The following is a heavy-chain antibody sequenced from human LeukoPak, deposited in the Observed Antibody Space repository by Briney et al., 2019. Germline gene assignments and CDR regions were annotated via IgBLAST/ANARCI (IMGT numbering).Heavy chain of an antibody. CDR2: ISGSGGST. D-gene: IGHD3-22*01. Sequence: GGSLRLSCAASGFTFSSYAMSWVRQAPGKGLEGVSAISGSGGSTYYADSVKGRFTISRDNSKNTLYLQMNSLRAEDTAVYYCAKDSSGFQYYFDYWGQGTLVTVSS. V-gene: IGHV3-23*01. J-gene: IGHJ4*02. CDR1: GFTFSSYA. CDR3: AKDSSGFQYYFDY.